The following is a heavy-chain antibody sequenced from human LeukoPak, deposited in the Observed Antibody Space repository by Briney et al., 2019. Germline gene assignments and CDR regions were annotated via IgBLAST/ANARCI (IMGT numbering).Heavy chain of an antibody. J-gene: IGHJ4*02. CDR2: IVVGSGNT. V-gene: IGHV1-58*02. Sequence: TVKVSCKASGFTFTSSAMQWVRQARGQRLEWIGWIVVGSGNTNYAQKFQERVTITRDMSTSTAYMELSSLRSEDTAVYYCAAVPISPLIVGATPGYWGQGTLVTVSS. CDR1: GFTFTSSA. D-gene: IGHD1-26*01. CDR3: AAVPISPLIVGATPGY.